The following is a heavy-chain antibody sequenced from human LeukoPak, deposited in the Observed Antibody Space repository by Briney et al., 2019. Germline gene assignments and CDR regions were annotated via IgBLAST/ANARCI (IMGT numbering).Heavy chain of an antibody. Sequence: ASVKVSCKASGHTFTSYDINWVRQATGQGLEWMGWINPNSGGTNYAQKFQGRVTMTRDTSISTAYMELSRLRSDDTAVYFCARGSPLAAASLKPFDYWGQGTLVTVSS. D-gene: IGHD6-13*01. CDR3: ARGSPLAAASLKPFDY. V-gene: IGHV1-2*02. CDR2: INPNSGGT. CDR1: GHTFTSYD. J-gene: IGHJ4*02.